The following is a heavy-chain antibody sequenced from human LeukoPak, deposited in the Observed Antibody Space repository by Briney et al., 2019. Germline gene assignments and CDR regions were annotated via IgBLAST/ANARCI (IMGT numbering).Heavy chain of an antibody. J-gene: IGHJ6*03. CDR1: GGSISSSSYY. Sequence: SETLSLTCTVSGGSISSSSYYWGWIRQPPGEGLEWIGNIYYSGSTYYNPSLKSRVTISLDTSKNQFSLKLSSVTAADTAVYYCASVRRGFGESSKYYAYYYMGVWGKGTTVTISS. V-gene: IGHV4-39*01. D-gene: IGHD3-10*01. CDR3: ASVRRGFGESSKYYAYYYMGV. CDR2: IYYSGST.